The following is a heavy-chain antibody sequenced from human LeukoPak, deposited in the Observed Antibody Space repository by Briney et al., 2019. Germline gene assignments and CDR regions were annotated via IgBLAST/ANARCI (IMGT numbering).Heavy chain of an antibody. V-gene: IGHV3-23*01. CDR2: ISDTT. D-gene: IGHD1-20*01. Sequence: GGSLRLSCAASGFTFSSYAMSWVRQAPGKGLEWVSAISDTTYYTDSVKGRFTISRDNSKDTLYLQMNSLRTEDTAIYYCAKAQAITGRNLFDPWGQGTLVTVSS. CDR3: AKAQAITGRNLFDP. J-gene: IGHJ5*02. CDR1: GFTFSSYA.